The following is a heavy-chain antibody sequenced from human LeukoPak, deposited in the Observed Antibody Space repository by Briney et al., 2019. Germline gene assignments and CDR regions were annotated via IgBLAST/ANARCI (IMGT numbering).Heavy chain of an antibody. CDR1: LFLFRSYS. Sequence: PGGSLRLFYAASLFLFRSYSMIWVRRAPARGREEGLAISGSGGRTYYADSVKGRFTISRDNSKNTLYLQMNSLRAEDTAVYYCAKEGAASSGWYGDAFDIWGQGTMVTVSS. CDR2: ISGSGGRT. D-gene: IGHD6-19*01. J-gene: IGHJ3*02. V-gene: IGHV3-23*01. CDR3: AKEGAASSGWYGDAFDI.